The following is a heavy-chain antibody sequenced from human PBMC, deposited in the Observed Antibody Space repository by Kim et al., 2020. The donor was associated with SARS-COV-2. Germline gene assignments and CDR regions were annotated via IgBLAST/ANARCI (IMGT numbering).Heavy chain of an antibody. CDR1: GFTFSSYS. D-gene: IGHD2-21*01. V-gene: IGHV3-21*01. CDR2: ISSSSSYI. CDR3: AREVRDVVVIAMDYFDY. J-gene: IGHJ4*02. Sequence: GGSLRLSCAASGFTFSSYSMNWVRQAPGKGLEWVSSISSSSSYIYYADSVKGRFTISRDNAKNSLYLQMNSLRAEDTAVYYCAREVRDVVVIAMDYFDYWGQGTLVPVSS.